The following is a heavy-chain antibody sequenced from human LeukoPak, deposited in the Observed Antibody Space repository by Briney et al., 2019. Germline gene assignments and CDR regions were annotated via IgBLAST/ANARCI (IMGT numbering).Heavy chain of an antibody. Sequence: QPGGSLRLSCAASGFTFSSYAMSWVRQAPGKGLEWVSAISGSGGSTYYADSVKGRFTISRDNSKNTLYLQMNSLRAEDTAVYYCAGIRRGLLWFGEFFWGQGTMVTVSS. CDR1: GFTFSSYA. CDR2: ISGSGGST. D-gene: IGHD3-10*01. J-gene: IGHJ3*01. V-gene: IGHV3-23*01. CDR3: AGIRRGLLWFGEFF.